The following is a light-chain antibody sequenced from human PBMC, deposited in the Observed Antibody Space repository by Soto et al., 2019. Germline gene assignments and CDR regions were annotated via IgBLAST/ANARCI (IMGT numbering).Light chain of an antibody. CDR2: DVS. CDR1: SSAVGGYSY. CDR3: ASYTTSSTYS. V-gene: IGLV2-14*01. Sequence: QSALTHPSSMSEHPGQSMSLSCTWTSSAVGGYSYVSWYQQQPGKAPKLVISDVSNRPSGVSDRFSGSKSGNTASLTISGLQTEDEADYYCASYTTSSTYSFGTGTKVTVL. J-gene: IGLJ1*01.